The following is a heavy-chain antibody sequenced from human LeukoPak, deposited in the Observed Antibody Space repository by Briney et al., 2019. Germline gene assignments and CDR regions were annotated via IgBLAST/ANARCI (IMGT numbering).Heavy chain of an antibody. CDR2: IKTKTHGGTT. Sequence: GGSLRLSCAASGSSFSNAWMNWVRQAPGKGLEWVGRIKTKTHGGTTDYAAPVEGRFGISRDDSKNTLYLQMNSLKTEDTAVYYCSSNHWFDPWGQGTLVIVSS. CDR1: GSSFSNAW. CDR3: SSNHWFDP. J-gene: IGHJ5*02. V-gene: IGHV3-15*07. D-gene: IGHD1-14*01.